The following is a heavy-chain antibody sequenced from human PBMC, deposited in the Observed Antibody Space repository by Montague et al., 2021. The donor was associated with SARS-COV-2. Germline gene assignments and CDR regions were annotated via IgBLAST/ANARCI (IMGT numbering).Heavy chain of an antibody. CDR3: ARYPDRDLLTGTTNYGLDV. Sequence: SETLSLTCTVSGGSISSYYWSWIRQPPGKGLEWIGWMSNSGSANYNPSPDSRVTLTIDKSKNQFSLKLTSVTPADTAKYYCARYPDRDLLTGTTNYGLDVWGQGTTVTVSS. CDR2: MSNSGSA. CDR1: GGSISSYY. V-gene: IGHV4-59*01. D-gene: IGHD1-7*01. J-gene: IGHJ6*02.